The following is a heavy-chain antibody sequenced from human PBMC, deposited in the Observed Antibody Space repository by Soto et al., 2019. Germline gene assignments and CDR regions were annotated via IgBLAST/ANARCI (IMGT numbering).Heavy chain of an antibody. CDR3: ARSDGPLGDY. V-gene: IGHV1-3*01. D-gene: IGHD4-17*01. Sequence: QVQLVQSGAEVKKPGASVKVSCKASGYTFTSYAMHWVRQAPGQRLEWMGWINAGNGNTKYSQKFQGRVTITRDTSASTAYMELSILRSEDTAVYYCARSDGPLGDYWGQGTLVTVSS. CDR1: GYTFTSYA. J-gene: IGHJ4*02. CDR2: INAGNGNT.